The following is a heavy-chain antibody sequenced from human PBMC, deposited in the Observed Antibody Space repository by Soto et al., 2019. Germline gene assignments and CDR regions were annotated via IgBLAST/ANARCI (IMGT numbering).Heavy chain of an antibody. CDR3: ARTDCSSSDCPRDLVGAVTMDY. CDR1: GFTFSSNA. V-gene: IGHV3-33*08. J-gene: IGHJ4*02. CDR2: VWYDGTDK. D-gene: IGHD2-2*01. Sequence: GGSLRLSCAASGFTFSSNAMSWVRQAPGKGLEWVAVVWYDGTDKNYADSVKGRFTISRDNSKSTLYLQMDYLRVEDTGVYHCARTDCSSSDCPRDLVGAVTMDYWGQGTPVTVSS.